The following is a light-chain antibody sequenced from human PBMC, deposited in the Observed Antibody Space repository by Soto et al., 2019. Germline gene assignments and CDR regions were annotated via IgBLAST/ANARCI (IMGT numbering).Light chain of an antibody. V-gene: IGKV1-5*01. CDR3: QQYNSYSMT. Sequence: DIQMTQSPSTLSASVGDRVTITCRASQSISSWLAWYQQKPGKAPKLLIYDASSLESGVPSRFSGSGSGTEFTLTISSLQPDDFATYYCQQYNSYSMTFGRGTKVDIK. CDR1: QSISSW. J-gene: IGKJ1*01. CDR2: DAS.